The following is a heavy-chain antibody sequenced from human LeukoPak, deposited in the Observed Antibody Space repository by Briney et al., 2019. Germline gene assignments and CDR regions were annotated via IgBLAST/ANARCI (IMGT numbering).Heavy chain of an antibody. CDR3: ARHPYCSSTSCYMDAGGWFDP. J-gene: IGHJ5*02. Sequence: KPSETLSLTCTVSGFSISSSSYYWGWIRQPPGKGLEWIGSIYYSGSTYYNPSLKSRVTISVDTSKNQFSLKLSSVTAADTAVYYCARHPYCSSTSCYMDAGGWFDPWGQGTLVTVSS. CDR2: IYYSGST. D-gene: IGHD2-2*02. CDR1: GFSISSSSYY. V-gene: IGHV4-39*01.